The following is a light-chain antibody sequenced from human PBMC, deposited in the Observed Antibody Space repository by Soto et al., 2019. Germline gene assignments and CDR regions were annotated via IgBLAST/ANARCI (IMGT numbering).Light chain of an antibody. J-gene: IGKJ2*01. V-gene: IGKV3-11*01. CDR1: QSVSSY. CDR2: DAS. CDR3: QHRSNWPPKYT. Sequence: EIVLTQSPATLSLSPGERATLSCRASQSVSSYLAWYQQKPGQAPTLLIYDASNRATGIPARFSGSGSGTDFTLTISSLELEDFAVDYCQHRSNWPPKYTFGQGTKLEIK.